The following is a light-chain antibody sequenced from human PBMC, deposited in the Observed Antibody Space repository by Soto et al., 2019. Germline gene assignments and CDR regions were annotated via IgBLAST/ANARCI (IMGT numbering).Light chain of an antibody. CDR3: QQYNNWPPGVT. CDR2: GVS. Sequence: EIVMTQSPATLSVSPGERATLSCRASQSVSSNLAWYQQKPGQAPRLLIYGVSTRATGIPGRFSGSGSGTEFTLTISSLQSEDFAVYYCQQYNNWPPGVTFGPGTKVDIK. V-gene: IGKV3-15*01. J-gene: IGKJ3*01. CDR1: QSVSSN.